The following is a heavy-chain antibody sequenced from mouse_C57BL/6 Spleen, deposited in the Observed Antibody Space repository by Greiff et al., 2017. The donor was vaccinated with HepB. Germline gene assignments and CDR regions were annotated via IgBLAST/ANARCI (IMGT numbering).Heavy chain of an antibody. CDR1: GYTFTSYW. D-gene: IGHD1-1*01. CDR2: IDPNSGGT. V-gene: IGHV1-72*01. Sequence: QVQLQQSGAELVKPGASVKLSCKASGYTFTSYWMHWVKQRPGRGLEWIGRIDPNSGGTKYNEKFKSKATLTVDKPSSTAYMQLSSLTSEDSAVYYCARSEGSSYPAWFAYWGQGTLVTVSA. J-gene: IGHJ3*01. CDR3: ARSEGSSYPAWFAY.